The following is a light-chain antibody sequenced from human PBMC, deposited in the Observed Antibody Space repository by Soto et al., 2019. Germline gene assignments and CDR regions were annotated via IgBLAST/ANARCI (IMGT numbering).Light chain of an antibody. CDR1: QSVSSSY. V-gene: IGKV3-20*01. CDR3: KQYGSSPIFS. Sequence: EIVLTQSPGTLSLSPGERATLSCRASQSVSSSYLAWDQQKPGQAPRLLIYGASSRTTGIPDRFSRSGSGTDLTLTISSLETEDIAVYFCKQYGSSPIFSFGLGTKVDI. CDR2: GAS. J-gene: IGKJ3*01.